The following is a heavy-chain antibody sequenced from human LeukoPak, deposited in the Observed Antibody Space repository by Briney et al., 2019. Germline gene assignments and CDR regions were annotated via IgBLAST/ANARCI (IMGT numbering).Heavy chain of an antibody. V-gene: IGHV3-30*18. CDR1: GFTSSSYG. CDR3: AKNGGSGYYFVAFDI. CDR2: ISYDGSNK. Sequence: GGSLRLSCAASGFTSSSYGMHWVRQAPGKGLEWVAVISYDGSNKYYADSVKGRFTISRDNSKNTLYLQMNSLRAEDTAVYYCAKNGGSGYYFVAFDIWGQGTMVTVSS. J-gene: IGHJ3*02. D-gene: IGHD3-22*01.